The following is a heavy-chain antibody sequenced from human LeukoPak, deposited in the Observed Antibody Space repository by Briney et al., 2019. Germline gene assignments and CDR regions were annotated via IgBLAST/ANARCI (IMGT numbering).Heavy chain of an antibody. D-gene: IGHD1-26*01. CDR1: GYTFTSYA. V-gene: IGHV7-4-1*02. Sequence: ASVKVSCKASGYTFTSYAMNWVRQAPGQGLEWMGWINTNTGNPTYAQGFTGRFVFSLDTSVSTAYLQISSLKAEDTAAYYCARDHRGATTYYYYMDVWGKGTTVTVSS. J-gene: IGHJ6*03. CDR2: INTNTGNP. CDR3: ARDHRGATTYYYYMDV.